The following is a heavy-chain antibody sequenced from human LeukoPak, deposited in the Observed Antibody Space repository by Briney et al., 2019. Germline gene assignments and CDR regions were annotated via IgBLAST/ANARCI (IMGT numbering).Heavy chain of an antibody. CDR3: ARRAGAYSHPYDY. Sequence: GGSLRLSCKVSGSTVGSTSMSWVRQAQGKGLGWVSFIYSDNTHYSDSVKGRFTISRDNSKNTLYLQMNSLRAEDTAVYYCARRAGAYSHPYDYWGQGTLVTVSS. CDR2: IYSDNT. J-gene: IGHJ4*02. CDR1: GSTVGSTS. D-gene: IGHD4/OR15-4a*01. V-gene: IGHV3-53*01.